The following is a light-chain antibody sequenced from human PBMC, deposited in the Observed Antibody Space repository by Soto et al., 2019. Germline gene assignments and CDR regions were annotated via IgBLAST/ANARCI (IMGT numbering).Light chain of an antibody. J-gene: IGLJ1*01. CDR1: SSDVGGYNY. Sequence: QSVLTQPASVSGSPGQSITISCTGTSSDVGGYNYVSWYQQHPGKAPKLMIYDVSERPSGVPDRFSGSKSGNTASLTISGLQAEDEADYYCCSYEGTYTGVFGPGTKVTVL. CDR2: DVS. CDR3: CSYEGTYTGV. V-gene: IGLV2-11*01.